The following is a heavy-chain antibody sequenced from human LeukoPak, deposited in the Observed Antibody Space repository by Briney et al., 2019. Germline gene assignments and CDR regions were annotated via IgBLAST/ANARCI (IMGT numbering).Heavy chain of an antibody. D-gene: IGHD3-10*01. Sequence: SETLSLTCTVSGGSISSSSYYWGWIRQPPGKGLEWIGSIYYSGNTYYNPSLKSRVTISVDTSKNQFSLRLSSVSVIAADTAVYYCARDQVYYGSGSSQYYFDYWGQGTLVTVSS. V-gene: IGHV4-39*07. J-gene: IGHJ4*02. CDR2: IYYSGNT. CDR1: GGSISSSSYY. CDR3: ARDQVYYGSGSSQYYFDY.